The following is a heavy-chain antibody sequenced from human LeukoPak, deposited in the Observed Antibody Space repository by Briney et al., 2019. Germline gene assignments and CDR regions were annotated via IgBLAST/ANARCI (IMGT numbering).Heavy chain of an antibody. V-gene: IGHV4-61*01. CDR3: ASASITMVRGVIKDYYYYGMDV. CDR1: GGSFSSGSYY. D-gene: IGHD3-10*01. Sequence: SETLSLTCTVSGGSFSSGSYYWSWIRQPPGKGLEWIGYIYYSGSTNYNPSLKSRVTISVDTSKNQFSLKLSSVTAADTAVYYCASASITMVRGVIKDYYYYGMDVWGQGTTVTVSS. J-gene: IGHJ6*02. CDR2: IYYSGST.